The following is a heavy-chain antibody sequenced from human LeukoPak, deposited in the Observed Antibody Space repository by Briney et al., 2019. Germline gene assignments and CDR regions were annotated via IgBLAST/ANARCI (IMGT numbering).Heavy chain of an antibody. Sequence: GGSLRLSCAASGFTFSSYSMNWVRQAPGKGLEWVSYISSSSSTIYYADSVKGRFTISRDNAKNSLYLQMNSLRAEDTALYYCASARSPGIPDYWGQGTLVTVSS. CDR1: GFTFSSYS. CDR3: ASARSPGIPDY. D-gene: IGHD2-21*01. J-gene: IGHJ4*02. V-gene: IGHV3-48*01. CDR2: ISSSSSTI.